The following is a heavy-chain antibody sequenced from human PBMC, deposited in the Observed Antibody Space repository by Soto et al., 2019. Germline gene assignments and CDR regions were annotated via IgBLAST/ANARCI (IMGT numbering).Heavy chain of an antibody. V-gene: IGHV1-18*01. CDR1: GYTFTSYG. J-gene: IGHJ6*02. CDR2: ISAYNGNT. D-gene: IGHD3-3*01. CDR3: ARGEYYDFWSGYWAPQRYYGMDG. Sequence: GASVKVSCKASGYTFTSYGISWVRQAPGQGLEWMGWISAYNGNTNYAQKLQGRVTMTTDTSTSTAYMELRSLRSDDTAVYYCARGEYYDFWSGYWAPQRYYGMDGWGQGTTVTFSS.